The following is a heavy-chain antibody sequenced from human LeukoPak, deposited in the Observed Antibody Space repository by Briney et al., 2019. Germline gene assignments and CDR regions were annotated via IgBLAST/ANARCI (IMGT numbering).Heavy chain of an antibody. Sequence: ASVKVSCKASVYTFTNFYIHWVRQAPGQGLEWVGWINPNSGDTSYAREFQDRVTLTRDTSLSTAYMELSRLRSDDTAVYYCARRPINCIITNCYVDYWGQGTLVTVSS. D-gene: IGHD2-2*01. J-gene: IGHJ4*02. V-gene: IGHV1-2*02. CDR2: INPNSGDT. CDR3: ARRPINCIITNCYVDY. CDR1: VYTFTNFY.